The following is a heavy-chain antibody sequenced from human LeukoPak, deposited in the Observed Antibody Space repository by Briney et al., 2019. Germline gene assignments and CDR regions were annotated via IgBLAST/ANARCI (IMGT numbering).Heavy chain of an antibody. Sequence: PGGSLRLSCAASGFTFSSYAMSWVRQAPGKGLEWVSAISGSGGSTYYADSVKGRFTISRDNSKNTLYLQMNSLRAEDTAVYYCAKEVLLYASPMKWFDPWGQGTLVTVSS. V-gene: IGHV3-23*01. D-gene: IGHD2-2*02. CDR2: ISGSGGST. J-gene: IGHJ5*02. CDR1: GFTFSSYA. CDR3: AKEVLLYASPMKWFDP.